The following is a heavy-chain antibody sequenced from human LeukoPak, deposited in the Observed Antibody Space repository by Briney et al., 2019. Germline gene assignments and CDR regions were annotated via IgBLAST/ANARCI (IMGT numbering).Heavy chain of an antibody. D-gene: IGHD1-20*01. CDR3: LRDLNWSLDQ. CDR1: GFTFSSYS. J-gene: IGHJ4*02. V-gene: IGHV3-48*01. CDR2: ISSSSSTI. Sequence: TGGSLRLSCAASGFTFSSYSMNWVRQAPGKGLEWVSYISSSSSTIYYADSVKGRFTISRDNSKNTLYLQMNSLRAEDTAVYYCLRDLNWSLDQWGQGTLVTVSS.